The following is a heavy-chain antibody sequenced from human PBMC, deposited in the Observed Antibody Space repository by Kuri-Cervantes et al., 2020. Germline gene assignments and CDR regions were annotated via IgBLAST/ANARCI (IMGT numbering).Heavy chain of an antibody. V-gene: IGHV4-34*01. Sequence: SQTLSLTCAVYGGSFSGYYWSWIRQPPGKGLEWIGEINHSGSTNYNPSLKSRVTISVDTSKNQFSLKLSSVTAADTAVYYCARERDYYDSSGYNWIDPWGQGTLVTVSS. CDR2: INHSGST. CDR1: GGSFSGYY. J-gene: IGHJ5*02. CDR3: ARERDYYDSSGYNWIDP. D-gene: IGHD3-22*01.